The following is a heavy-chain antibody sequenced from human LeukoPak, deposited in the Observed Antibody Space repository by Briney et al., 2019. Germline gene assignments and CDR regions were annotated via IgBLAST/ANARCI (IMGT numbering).Heavy chain of an antibody. J-gene: IGHJ5*02. Sequence: SETLSLTCAVYGGSFSGYYWSWICQPPGKGLEWIGEINHSGSTNYNPSLKSRVTISVDTSKNRFSLKLSSVTAADTAVYYCAIALGYSSGWPNWFDPWGQGTLVTVSS. D-gene: IGHD6-19*01. CDR2: INHSGST. CDR1: GGSFSGYY. CDR3: AIALGYSSGWPNWFDP. V-gene: IGHV4-34*01.